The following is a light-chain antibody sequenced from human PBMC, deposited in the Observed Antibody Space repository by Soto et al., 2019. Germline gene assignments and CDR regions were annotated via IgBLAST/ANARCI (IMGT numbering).Light chain of an antibody. CDR3: QHYQNSPPT. V-gene: IGKV3-20*01. CDR1: QSVGGSS. Sequence: ETVLTQSPGTLSLSPGERATVSCSASQSVGGSSLAWYQQRPGQAPRLLIYDTSKRATGIPDRFSGSGSGTDFTLTISRLEPEDFAVYYCQHYQNSPPTFGQGTKVEIK. J-gene: IGKJ1*01. CDR2: DTS.